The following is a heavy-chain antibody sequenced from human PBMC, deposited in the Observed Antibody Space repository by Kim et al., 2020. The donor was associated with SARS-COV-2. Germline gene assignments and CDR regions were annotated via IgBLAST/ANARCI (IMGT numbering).Heavy chain of an antibody. Sequence: SVKVSCKASGYTFTSYGISWVRQAPGQGLEWMGWISAYNGNTNYAQKLQGRVTMTTDTSTSTAYMELRSLRSDDTAVYYCARDLRSATSPNITIFGVDRFYGMDVWGQGTTVTVSS. CDR3: ARDLRSATSPNITIFGVDRFYGMDV. J-gene: IGHJ6*02. CDR1: GYTFTSYG. D-gene: IGHD3-3*01. CDR2: ISAYNGNT. V-gene: IGHV1-18*04.